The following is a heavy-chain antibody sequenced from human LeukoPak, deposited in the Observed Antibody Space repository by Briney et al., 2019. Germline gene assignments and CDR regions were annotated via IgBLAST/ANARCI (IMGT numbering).Heavy chain of an antibody. D-gene: IGHD2-15*01. CDR3: ATHPDCSGGSCPDY. J-gene: IGHJ4*02. Sequence: GGSLRLSCAASGFTFSSYGMHWARQAPGKGLEWVAVIWYDGSNKYYADSVKGRFTISRDNSKNTLYLQMNSLRAEDTAVYYCATHPDCSGGSCPDYWGQGTLVTVSS. V-gene: IGHV3-33*01. CDR2: IWYDGSNK. CDR1: GFTFSSYG.